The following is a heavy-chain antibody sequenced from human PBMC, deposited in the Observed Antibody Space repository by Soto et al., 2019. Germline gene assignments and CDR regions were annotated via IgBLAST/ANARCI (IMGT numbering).Heavy chain of an antibody. CDR3: VRENYYYGMDV. CDR2: INNGGNT. V-gene: IGHV3-66*01. CDR1: GFDASVNF. J-gene: IGHJ6*02. Sequence: DVQLVESGGTLVQPGGSLKVSCAASGFDASVNFMTWVRQAPGKGLEWVSSINNGGNTFYADSVKGRFTISRDDSKNTLHLQMNSLRVEDTAMYYCVRENYYYGMDVWGQGTAVTVSS.